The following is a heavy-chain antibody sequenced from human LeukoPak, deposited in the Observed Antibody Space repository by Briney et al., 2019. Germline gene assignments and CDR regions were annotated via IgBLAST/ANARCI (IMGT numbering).Heavy chain of an antibody. CDR2: ISGSGGST. V-gene: IGHV3-23*01. CDR1: GFTFSSYA. D-gene: IGHD3-3*01. Sequence: GGSLRLSCAASGFTFSSYAMSWVRQAPGKGLEWVSAISGSGGSTYYADSVKGRFTISRDNSKNTLYLQMNSLRAEDTAVYYCANHNLLHDFWSGSYYFDYWGQGTLVTVSS. J-gene: IGHJ4*02. CDR3: ANHNLLHDFWSGSYYFDY.